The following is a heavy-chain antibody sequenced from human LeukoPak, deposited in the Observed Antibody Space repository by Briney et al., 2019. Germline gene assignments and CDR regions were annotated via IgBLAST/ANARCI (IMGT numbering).Heavy chain of an antibody. J-gene: IGHJ4*02. CDR2: IYYSGST. CDR3: ARRSGSGDSRRPFDY. Sequence: SETLSLTCSVSGGSVSSSSYFWGGIRQPPGKGLEWIGSIYYSGSTYYNPSLKSRVTISVDTSKNQFSLKLSSVTAADTAVYYCARRSGSGDSRRPFDYWGQGTLVTVSS. V-gene: IGHV4-39*01. CDR1: GGSVSSSSYF. D-gene: IGHD4-17*01.